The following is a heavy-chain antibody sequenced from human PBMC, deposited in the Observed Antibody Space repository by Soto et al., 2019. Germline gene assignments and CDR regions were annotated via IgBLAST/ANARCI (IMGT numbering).Heavy chain of an antibody. J-gene: IGHJ4*02. CDR1: GFTFSSYA. CDR3: AKVPNPYCSGGICHLDY. V-gene: IGHV3-23*01. D-gene: IGHD2-15*01. Sequence: EVQLLESGGGLVQPGGSLTLSCAASGFTFSSYAMSWVRQAPGKGLEWVSAISGSGGSTYYADSVKGRFTISRDNSKNTLYLQMNSLRAEDTAVYYCAKVPNPYCSGGICHLDYWGQGTLVTVSS. CDR2: ISGSGGST.